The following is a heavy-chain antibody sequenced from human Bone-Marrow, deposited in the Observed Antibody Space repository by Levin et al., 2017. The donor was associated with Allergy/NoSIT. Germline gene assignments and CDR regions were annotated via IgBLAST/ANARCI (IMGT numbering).Heavy chain of an antibody. D-gene: IGHD3-16*01. CDR2: ISSRSSYT. J-gene: IGHJ6*02. V-gene: IGHV3-21*06. CDR1: GFTFSFYS. Sequence: KPGGSLRLSCAASGFTFSFYSMNWVRQAPGKGLEWVSAISSRSSYTYYADSVKGRFTISRDNGKNSLYLEINGLRAEDTAVYYCASTHADVWGSDGKDDVWGQGTTVTVSS. CDR3: ASTHADVWGSDGKDDV.